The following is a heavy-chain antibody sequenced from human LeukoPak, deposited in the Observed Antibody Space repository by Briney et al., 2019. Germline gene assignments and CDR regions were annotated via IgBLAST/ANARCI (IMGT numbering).Heavy chain of an antibody. V-gene: IGHV1-69*05. Sequence: SVKVSCKASGGTFSSYAISWVRQAPGQGLEWMGEIIPIFGTANYAQKFQGRVTITTDESTSTAYMELSSLRSEDTAVYYCARDTYYDFWSGYYSNNWFDPWGQGTLVTVSS. D-gene: IGHD3-3*01. CDR1: GGTFSSYA. CDR2: IIPIFGTA. J-gene: IGHJ5*02. CDR3: ARDTYYDFWSGYYSNNWFDP.